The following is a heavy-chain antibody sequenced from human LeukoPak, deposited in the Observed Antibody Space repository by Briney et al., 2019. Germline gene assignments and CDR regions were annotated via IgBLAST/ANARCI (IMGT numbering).Heavy chain of an antibody. CDR1: GFTFSSYW. J-gene: IGHJ4*02. D-gene: IGHD6-13*01. Sequence: GGSLRLSCAASGFTFSSYWMRWVRQAPGKGLVWVPHINTDGSSTTYGDSAKGRFTVSRDNAKNTLFLQMNSLRVEDTAVYYCARGTAATAGIDYWGQGTLVTVSS. V-gene: IGHV3-74*01. CDR3: ARGTAATAGIDY. CDR2: INTDGSST.